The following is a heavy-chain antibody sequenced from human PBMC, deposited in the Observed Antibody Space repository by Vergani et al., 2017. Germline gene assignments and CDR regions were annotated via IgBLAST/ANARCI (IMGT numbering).Heavy chain of an antibody. V-gene: IGHV3-11*04. J-gene: IGHJ4*02. Sequence: VQLVESGGGLVKPGGSLRLSCTASGFFFSDYYMSWLRQAPGKGLEWSSYIASSDTTVYYADSVKGRFTISRDNAKNSLYLEMNSLRAEDTAVYYCARDYLDFSGSGSPYYFDHWGQGTQVTVSS. CDR2: IASSDTTV. D-gene: IGHD3-10*01. CDR3: ARDYLDFSGSGSPYYFDH. CDR1: GFFFSDYY.